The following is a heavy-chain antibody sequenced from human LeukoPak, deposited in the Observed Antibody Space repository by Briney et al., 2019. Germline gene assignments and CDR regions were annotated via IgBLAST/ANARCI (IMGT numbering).Heavy chain of an antibody. V-gene: IGHV5-51*01. Sequence: GEPLKISCKGSGYSFTSYWIGWVRQMPGKGLEWMGIIYPGDSDTRYSPSFQGQVTISADKSISTAYLQWSSLKASDTAMYYCARHYELTRIGAYDSSGSLWLDVWGQGTTVTVSS. J-gene: IGHJ6*02. CDR3: ARHYELTRIGAYDSSGSLWLDV. D-gene: IGHD3-22*01. CDR2: IYPGDSDT. CDR1: GYSFTSYW.